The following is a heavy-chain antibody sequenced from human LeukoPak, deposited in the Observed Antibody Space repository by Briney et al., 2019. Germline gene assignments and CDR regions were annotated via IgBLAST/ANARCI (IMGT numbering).Heavy chain of an antibody. CDR2: IYYSGST. Sequence: SETLSLTCTVSGGSISNSNYYWGWIRQPPGKGLEWIGSIYYSGSTYYNPSLKSRVTISVDTSKNQFSLKLSSVTAADTAVYYCARCPNYYDSSGYAVRFDPWGQGTLVTVSS. D-gene: IGHD3-22*01. CDR1: GGSISNSNYY. CDR3: ARCPNYYDSSGYAVRFDP. V-gene: IGHV4-39*01. J-gene: IGHJ5*02.